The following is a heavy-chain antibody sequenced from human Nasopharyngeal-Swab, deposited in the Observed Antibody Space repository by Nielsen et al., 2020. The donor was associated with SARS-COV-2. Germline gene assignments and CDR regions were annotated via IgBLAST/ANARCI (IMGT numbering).Heavy chain of an antibody. V-gene: IGHV1-8*01. D-gene: IGHD3-16*02. J-gene: IGHJ6*02. CDR3: ARGRLSNYYGMDV. Sequence: WGRQAPGQGLEWMGWISDYNGNTTYAQKFQGRVTMTRNTSISTAYMELSSLRSEDTAVYYCARGRLSNYYGMDVWGQGTTVTVSS. CDR2: ISDYNGNT.